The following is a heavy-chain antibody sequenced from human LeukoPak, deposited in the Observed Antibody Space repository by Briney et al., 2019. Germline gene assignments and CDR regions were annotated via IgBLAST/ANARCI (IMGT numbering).Heavy chain of an antibody. CDR2: ISGSGGST. D-gene: IGHD5-12*01. Sequence: GGSLRLSCAASGFTFSSYGMSWVRQAPGKGLEWVSAISGSGGSTYYADSVKGRFTISRDNSKNTLYLQMNSLRAEDTAVYYCAKGNSGYDLGYFDYWGQGTLVTVSS. CDR1: GFTFSSYG. CDR3: AKGNSGYDLGYFDY. J-gene: IGHJ4*02. V-gene: IGHV3-23*01.